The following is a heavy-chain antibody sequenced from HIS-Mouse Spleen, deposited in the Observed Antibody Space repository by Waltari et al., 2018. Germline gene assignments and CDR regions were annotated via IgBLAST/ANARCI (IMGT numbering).Heavy chain of an antibody. J-gene: IGHJ4*02. CDR2: ISSSSSYI. CDR1: GFTFSSYS. V-gene: IGHV3-21*01. Sequence: EVQLVESGGGLVKPGGSLRLSCAASGFTFSSYSMNWVRQAPGKGLEGVSSISSSSSYIYYADSVKGRLTISRDNAKNSLYLQMNSLRAEDTAVYYCARDITTVTTFFDYWGQGTLVTVSS. CDR3: ARDITTVTTFFDY. D-gene: IGHD4-17*01.